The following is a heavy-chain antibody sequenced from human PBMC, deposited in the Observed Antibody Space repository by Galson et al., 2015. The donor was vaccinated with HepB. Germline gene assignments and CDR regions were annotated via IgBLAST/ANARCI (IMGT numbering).Heavy chain of an antibody. CDR3: ATSGYSSGARY. J-gene: IGHJ4*02. V-gene: IGHV4-59*01. Sequence: TLSLTCTVSGGSISNNYWSWIRQPPGKGLEWIGYIYYSGSTNYNPSLKSRVTISVDTSKNQFSLKLSSVTAADTAVYYCATSGYSSGARYWGQGTLVTVSS. CDR2: IYYSGST. CDR1: GGSISNNY. D-gene: IGHD6-19*01.